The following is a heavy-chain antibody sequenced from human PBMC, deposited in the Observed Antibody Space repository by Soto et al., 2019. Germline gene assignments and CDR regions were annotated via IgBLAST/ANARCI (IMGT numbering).Heavy chain of an antibody. CDR3: ARDKYFYDGSGHMDSEYYYHGMDV. CDR2: IFSSSNGI. CDR1: GLTCSSYS. D-gene: IGHD3-22*01. J-gene: IGHJ6*02. Sequence: GGSLRLSCTVSGLTCSSYSMSWVMQAPGKGLKWVSYIFSSSNGIYYAASVKGRFTISRDNAKNALYLQMNSLRDEDTAVYYCARDKYFYDGSGHMDSEYYYHGMDVWGHGTTVTVPS. V-gene: IGHV3-48*02.